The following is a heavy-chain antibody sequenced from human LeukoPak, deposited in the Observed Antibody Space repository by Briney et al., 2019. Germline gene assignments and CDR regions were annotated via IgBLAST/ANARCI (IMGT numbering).Heavy chain of an antibody. D-gene: IGHD6-6*01. CDR1: GYTFTSYG. CDR3: ARGGPQYSSSSYYFDY. J-gene: IGHJ4*02. V-gene: IGHV1-18*01. CDR2: ISAYNGNT. Sequence: WASVKVSCKASGYTFTSYGISWVRQAPGQGLEWMGWISAYNGNTNYAQKLQGRVTMTTDTSTSTAYMELRSLRSDDTAVYYCARGGPQYSSSSYYFDYWGQGTLVTVSS.